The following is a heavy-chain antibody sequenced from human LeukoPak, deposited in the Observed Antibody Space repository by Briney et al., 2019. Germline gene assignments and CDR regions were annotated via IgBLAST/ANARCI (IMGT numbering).Heavy chain of an antibody. CDR1: DFSFSDST. CDR3: VVGGAGGGYFPN. V-gene: IGHV3-7*01. CDR2: MKEDGSDE. J-gene: IGHJ1*01. Sequence: GESLRLSCAAFDFSFSDSTMSWVRQAAGKGLEWVAKMKEDGSDEKYVDSVKGRFTISRDNAKNSLYLQMNSLRPEDTAVYFCVVGGAGGGYFPNWGQGTLVTVSS. D-gene: IGHD3-16*01.